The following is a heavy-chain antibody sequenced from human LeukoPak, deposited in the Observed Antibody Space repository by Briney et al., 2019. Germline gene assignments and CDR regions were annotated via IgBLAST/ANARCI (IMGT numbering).Heavy chain of an antibody. J-gene: IGHJ4*02. CDR3: AKVVYSSLVFDY. Sequence: GGSLRLSCAASGFTFSSYATSWVRQAPGKGLEWVSAISGSGGSTYYADSVKGRFTISRDNSKNTLYLQMNSLRAEDTAVYYCAKVVYSSLVFDYWGQGTLVTVSS. CDR1: GFTFSSYA. D-gene: IGHD6-13*01. V-gene: IGHV3-23*01. CDR2: ISGSGGST.